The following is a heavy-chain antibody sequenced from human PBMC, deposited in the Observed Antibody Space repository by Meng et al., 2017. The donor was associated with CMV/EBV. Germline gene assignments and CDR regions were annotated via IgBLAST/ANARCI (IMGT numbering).Heavy chain of an antibody. J-gene: IGHJ4*02. CDR3: ARYSSSYQFDY. V-gene: IGHV3-21*01. D-gene: IGHD6-6*01. CDR2: ISSSSSYI. CDR1: GFTFSSYS. Sequence: LSLTCAASGFTFSSYSMNWVRQAPGKGLEWVSSISSSSSYIYYADSVKGRFTISRDNAKNSLYLQMNSLRAEDTAVYYCARYSSSYQFDYWGQGTLVTVSS.